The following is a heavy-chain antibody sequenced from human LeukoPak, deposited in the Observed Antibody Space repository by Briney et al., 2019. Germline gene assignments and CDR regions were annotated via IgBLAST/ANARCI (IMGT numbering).Heavy chain of an antibody. V-gene: IGHV1-8*01. Sequence: ASVKVSCKASGYTFTSYDINWVRQATGQGLEWMGWMTPNSGNTGYAQKFQGRVTMTRNTSISTAYMELSSLRSDDTAVYYCARAITGNTASRYWGQGTLVTVSS. CDR1: GYTFTSYD. CDR3: ARAITGNTASRY. J-gene: IGHJ4*02. CDR2: MTPNSGNT. D-gene: IGHD1-7*01.